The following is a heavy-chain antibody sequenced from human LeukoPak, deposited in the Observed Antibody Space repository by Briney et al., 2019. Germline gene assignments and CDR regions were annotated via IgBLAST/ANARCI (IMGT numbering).Heavy chain of an antibody. CDR3: ARDPRSSWYYFDY. V-gene: IGHV3-30-3*01. Sequence: PGRSLRLSCAASGFTFSSYAMHWVRQAPGKGLEWVAVISYDGSNKYYADSVKGRFTISRDNSKNTLYLQMNSLRAEDTAVYYCARDPRSSWYYFDYWGQGTLVTVSS. CDR1: GFTFSSYA. CDR2: ISYDGSNK. D-gene: IGHD6-13*01. J-gene: IGHJ4*02.